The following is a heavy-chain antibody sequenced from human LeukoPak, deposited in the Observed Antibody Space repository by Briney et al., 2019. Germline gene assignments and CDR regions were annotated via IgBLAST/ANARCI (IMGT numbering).Heavy chain of an antibody. V-gene: IGHV3-23*01. J-gene: IGHJ3*02. CDR3: AKVTYDSSGYDAFDI. Sequence: GGSLRLSCAASGFTFSSYAMSWVRQAPGKGLEGVSAISGSGGSTYYADSVKGRFTISRDNSKNTLYLQMNSLRAEDPAVYYCAKVTYDSSGYDAFDIWGQGTMVTVSS. D-gene: IGHD3-22*01. CDR2: ISGSGGST. CDR1: GFTFSSYA.